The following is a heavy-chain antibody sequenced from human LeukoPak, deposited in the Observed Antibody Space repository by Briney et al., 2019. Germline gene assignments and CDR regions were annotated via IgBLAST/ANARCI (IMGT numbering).Heavy chain of an antibody. CDR3: AIDRSGSALGY. D-gene: IGHD3-22*01. CDR2: ISGDGGST. J-gene: IGHJ4*02. CDR1: RFTFDDYA. Sequence: GGSLRLSWAVSRFTFDDYAMQWVRQAPGECLEWVSLISGDGGSTYNADSVKGRFTISRDNSKNSPYLQMNRLRTEDTALYYCAIDRSGSALGYWGQGTLVTVSS. V-gene: IGHV3-43*02.